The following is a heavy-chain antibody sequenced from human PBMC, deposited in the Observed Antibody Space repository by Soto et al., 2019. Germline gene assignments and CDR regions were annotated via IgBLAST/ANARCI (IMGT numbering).Heavy chain of an antibody. CDR1: GGSISSSNW. Sequence: PSETLSLTCAVSGGSISSSNWWSWVRQPPGKGLEWIGEIYHSGSTNYNPSLKSRVTISVDTSKNQFSLKLSSVTAADTAVYYCARNELYDSRGDAFDIWGQGTMVTVSS. D-gene: IGHD3-22*01. CDR3: ARNELYDSRGDAFDI. V-gene: IGHV4-4*02. CDR2: IYHSGST. J-gene: IGHJ3*02.